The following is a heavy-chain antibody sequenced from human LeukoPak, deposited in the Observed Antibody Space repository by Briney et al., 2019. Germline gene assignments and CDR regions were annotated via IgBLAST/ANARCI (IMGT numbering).Heavy chain of an antibody. CDR2: ISSSSNYI. CDR3: ARVSGSYTTANFDY. CDR1: GFTFSSYS. J-gene: IGHJ4*02. D-gene: IGHD1-26*01. V-gene: IGHV3-21*01. Sequence: GGSLRLPCAASGFTFSSYSMNWVRQALGKGLEWVSSISSSSNYIYYADSVKGRFTISRDNAKNSLYLQMNSLRAEDTAVYYCARVSGSYTTANFDYWGQGTLVTVSS.